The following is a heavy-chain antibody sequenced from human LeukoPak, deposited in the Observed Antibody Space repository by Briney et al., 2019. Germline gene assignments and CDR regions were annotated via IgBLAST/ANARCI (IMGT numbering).Heavy chain of an antibody. D-gene: IGHD5-12*01. J-gene: IGHJ4*02. CDR2: ISSSSYYI. CDR1: GFTFSTYT. Sequence: GGSLRLSCTASGFTFSTYTMNWVRQAPGKGLEWVSSISSSSYYIYYADSVKGRFTISRGNAKNKLYLQMNSLSAEDTAVYYCARDLAGGGYDGEFDNWGQGTLVTVSS. CDR3: ARDLAGGGYDGEFDN. V-gene: IGHV3-21*01.